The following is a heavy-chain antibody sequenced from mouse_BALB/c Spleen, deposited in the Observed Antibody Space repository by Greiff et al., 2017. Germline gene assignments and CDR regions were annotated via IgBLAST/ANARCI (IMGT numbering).Heavy chain of an antibody. D-gene: IGHD2-10*01. CDR2: ISSGGSYT. Sequence: EVQLQQSGGDLVKPGGSLKLSCAASGFTFSSYGMSWVRQTPDKRLEWVATISSGGSYTYYPDSVKGRFTISRDNAKNTLYLQMSSLKSEDTAMYYCARQAYYGNYEDFAYWGQGTLVTVSA. J-gene: IGHJ3*01. CDR1: GFTFSSYG. CDR3: ARQAYYGNYEDFAY. V-gene: IGHV5-6*01.